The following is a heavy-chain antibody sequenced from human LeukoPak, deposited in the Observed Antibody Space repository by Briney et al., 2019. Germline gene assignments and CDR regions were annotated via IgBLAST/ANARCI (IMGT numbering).Heavy chain of an antibody. D-gene: IGHD3-22*01. J-gene: IGHJ3*02. V-gene: IGHV4-34*01. CDR3: ARRSPHYYDSSGYPDAFDI. CDR2: INHSGST. Sequence: KPSETLSLTCAVYGGSFSGYYWSWIRQPPGKGLEWIGEINHSGSTNYNPSLKSRVTISVDTSKNQFSLKLSSVTAADTAVYHCARRSPHYYDSSGYPDAFDIWGQGTMVTVSS. CDR1: GGSFSGYY.